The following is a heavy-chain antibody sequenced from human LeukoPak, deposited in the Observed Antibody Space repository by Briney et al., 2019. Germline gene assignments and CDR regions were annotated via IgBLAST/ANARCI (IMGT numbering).Heavy chain of an antibody. Sequence: SQTLSLTCTVSGGSISSGSYYWSWIRQPAGKGLEWIGRIYTSGSTNYNPSLKSRVTISVDTSKNQFSLKLSSVTAADTAVYYCARGKDYSNYALFDYWDQGTLVTVSS. D-gene: IGHD4-11*01. CDR3: ARGKDYSNYALFDY. V-gene: IGHV4-61*02. J-gene: IGHJ4*02. CDR2: IYTSGST. CDR1: GGSISSGSYY.